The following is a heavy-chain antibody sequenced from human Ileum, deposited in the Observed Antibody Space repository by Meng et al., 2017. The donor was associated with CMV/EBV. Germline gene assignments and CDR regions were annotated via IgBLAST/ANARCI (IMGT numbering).Heavy chain of an antibody. J-gene: IGHJ4*02. V-gene: IGHV3-30-3*01. CDR1: GFTFSSYA. D-gene: IGHD1-26*01. Sequence: GESLKISCAASGFTFSSYAMHWVRQAPGQGLECVAVISYDGSNKYYADSVKGRFTISRDNSKHTLYLQMNSLRAEDTAVYYCARFLGIVGATHDGYWGQGTLVTVSS. CDR2: ISYDGSNK. CDR3: ARFLGIVGATHDGY.